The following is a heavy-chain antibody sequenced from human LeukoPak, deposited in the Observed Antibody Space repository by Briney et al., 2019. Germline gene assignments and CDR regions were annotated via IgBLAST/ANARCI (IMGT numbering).Heavy chain of an antibody. V-gene: IGHV4-59*01. J-gene: IGHJ4*02. Sequence: SETLSLTCTVSGGSISSYYWSWIRQPPGKGLKWIGYIYYSGSTNYNPSLKSRVTISVDTSKNQFSLKLSSVTAADTAVYYCARGGAAAGTGGLDYWGQGTLVTVSS. CDR1: GGSISSYY. CDR3: ARGGAAAGTGGLDY. D-gene: IGHD6-13*01. CDR2: IYYSGST.